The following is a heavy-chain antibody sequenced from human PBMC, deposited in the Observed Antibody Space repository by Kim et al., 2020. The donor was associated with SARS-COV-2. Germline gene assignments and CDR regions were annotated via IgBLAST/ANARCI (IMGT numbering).Heavy chain of an antibody. Sequence: ASVKVSCKVSGYTLTELSMHWVRQAPGKGLEWMGGFDPEDGETIYAQKFQGRVTMTEDTSTDTAYMELSSLRSEDTAVYYCATNPTYYYDSSGYNPLDYWGQGTLVTVSS. V-gene: IGHV1-24*01. J-gene: IGHJ4*02. CDR3: ATNPTYYYDSSGYNPLDY. CDR1: GYTLTELS. CDR2: FDPEDGET. D-gene: IGHD3-22*01.